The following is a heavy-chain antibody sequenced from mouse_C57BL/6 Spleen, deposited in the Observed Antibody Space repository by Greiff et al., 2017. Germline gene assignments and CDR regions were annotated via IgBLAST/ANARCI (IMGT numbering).Heavy chain of an antibody. CDR1: GYAFSSSW. D-gene: IGHD1-1*01. V-gene: IGHV1-82*01. Sequence: VQLQQSGPELVKPGASVKISCKASGYAFSSSWMNWVKQRPGKGLEWIGRSYPGDGDTNYNGKFKGKATLTADKSSSTAYMQLSSLTSEDSAVSFCARSLRSYYYAMDYWGQGTSVTVSS. CDR3: ARSLRSYYYAMDY. CDR2: SYPGDGDT. J-gene: IGHJ4*01.